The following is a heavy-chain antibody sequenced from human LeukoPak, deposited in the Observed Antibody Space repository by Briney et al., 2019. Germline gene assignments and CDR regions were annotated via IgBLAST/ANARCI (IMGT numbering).Heavy chain of an antibody. D-gene: IGHD6-13*01. CDR3: ARDLYSSSYENRFDP. CDR2: INPNSGGT. V-gene: IGHV1-2*02. Sequence: GASVKVSCKASGYTFTGYYMHWVRQAPGQGLEWMGWINPNSGGTNYAQKFQGRVTMTRDTSISTAYMELSSLRSEDTAVYYCARDLYSSSYENRFDPWGQGTLVTVSS. CDR1: GYTFTGYY. J-gene: IGHJ5*02.